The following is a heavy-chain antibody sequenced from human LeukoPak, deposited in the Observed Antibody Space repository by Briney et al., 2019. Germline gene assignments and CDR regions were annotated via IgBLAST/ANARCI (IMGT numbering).Heavy chain of an antibody. CDR1: GGSISTSSYC. CDR3: ASLRERSYYARGFDY. D-gene: IGHD1-26*01. V-gene: IGHV4-39*07. CDR2: IYYSGST. J-gene: IGHJ4*02. Sequence: SETLSLTCTVSGGSISTSSYCWGWIRQPPGKGLQWIGNIYYSGSTYYNPSLKSPVTISVDTSKNQFSLKLSSVTAADTAVYYCASLRERSYYARGFDYWGQGTLVTVSS.